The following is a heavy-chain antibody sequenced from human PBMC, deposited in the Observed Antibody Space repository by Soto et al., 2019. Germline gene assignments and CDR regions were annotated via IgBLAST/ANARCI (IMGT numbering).Heavy chain of an antibody. D-gene: IGHD5-12*01. CDR2: ISGSGGST. J-gene: IGHJ4*02. CDR3: AKVIYSGYYNRRPTFDY. Sequence: EVQLLESGGGLVQPGGSLRLSCAASGFTFSSYAMSWVRQAPGKGLEWVSAISGSGGSTYYADSVKGRFTISRDNSKNTLDLQMNSMRDDDTAVYYCAKVIYSGYYNRRPTFDYWGEETLVTVSS. CDR1: GFTFSSYA. V-gene: IGHV3-23*01.